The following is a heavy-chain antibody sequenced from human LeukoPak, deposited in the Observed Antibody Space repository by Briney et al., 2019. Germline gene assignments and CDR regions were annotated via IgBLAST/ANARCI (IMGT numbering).Heavy chain of an antibody. Sequence: PGGSLRLACAASGFTFNTFNMNWVRQAPGKGLEWVSSITSGGDYIYYADSVKGRFTTSRDNAKNSLSLQLNSLRVEDTAVYYCARGHYDVLAASYKWTPDYWGQGTLVTVSS. V-gene: IGHV3-21*01. CDR3: ARGHYDVLAASYKWTPDY. D-gene: IGHD3-9*01. J-gene: IGHJ4*02. CDR1: GFTFNTFN. CDR2: ITSGGDYI.